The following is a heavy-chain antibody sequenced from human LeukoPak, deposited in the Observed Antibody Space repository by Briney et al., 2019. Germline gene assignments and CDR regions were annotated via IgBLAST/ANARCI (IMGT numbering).Heavy chain of an antibody. D-gene: IGHD3-10*01. Sequence: SETLSLTCAVYGGSFSGYYWSWIRQPPGKGLEWIGEINHSGSTNYNPSLKSRVTISVDTSKNQFSLKLSSVTAADTAEYYCARGRGGFTMVRGVMGPFALDIWGQGTMVTVSS. CDR1: GGSFSGYY. CDR3: ARGRGGFTMVRGVMGPFALDI. V-gene: IGHV4-34*01. J-gene: IGHJ3*02. CDR2: INHSGST.